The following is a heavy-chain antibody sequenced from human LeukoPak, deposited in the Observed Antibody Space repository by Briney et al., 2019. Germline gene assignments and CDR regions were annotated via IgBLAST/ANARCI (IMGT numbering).Heavy chain of an antibody. Sequence: WASVKVSCKAPGYTFTGYYMHWVRQAPGQGLEWMGRINPNSGGTNYAQKFQGRVTKTRDTSISTAYMELSRLRSDDTAVYYCARVTLSYYCSSTSCYRKIGAFDIWGQGTMVTVSS. CDR1: GYTFTGYY. J-gene: IGHJ3*02. CDR3: ARVTLSYYCSSTSCYRKIGAFDI. V-gene: IGHV1-2*06. D-gene: IGHD2-2*02. CDR2: INPNSGGT.